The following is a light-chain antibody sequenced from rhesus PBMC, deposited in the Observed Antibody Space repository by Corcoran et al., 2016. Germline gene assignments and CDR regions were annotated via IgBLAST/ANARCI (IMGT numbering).Light chain of an antibody. V-gene: IGKV2-78*01. J-gene: IGKJ3*01. Sequence: DIVMTQTPLSLPVTPGEPASISCRSSQSLLHSDGYTSLEWYLQKPGQSLHLLIYLGSNRASVVPDRFSGSGSGTYFTLKISRVEAEDVGVYYCMQGTQLPFTFGPGTKLDIK. CDR3: MQGTQLPFT. CDR2: LGS. CDR1: QSLLHSDGYTS.